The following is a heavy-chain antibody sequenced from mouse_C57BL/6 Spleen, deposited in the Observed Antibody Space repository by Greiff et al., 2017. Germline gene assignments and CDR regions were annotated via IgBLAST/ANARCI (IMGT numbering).Heavy chain of an antibody. CDR1: GYTFTSYW. Sequence: QVQLQQPGTELVKPGDSVKLSCKASGYTFTSYWMHWVKQRPGQGLKWIGNINPSNGGTNYNAKFKSKATLTVDKSSSTADMQLSSLTSEDSAVYYCARRWLPYYYAMDYWGQGTSVTVSS. J-gene: IGHJ4*01. V-gene: IGHV1-53*01. D-gene: IGHD2-3*01. CDR2: INPSNGGT. CDR3: ARRWLPYYYAMDY.